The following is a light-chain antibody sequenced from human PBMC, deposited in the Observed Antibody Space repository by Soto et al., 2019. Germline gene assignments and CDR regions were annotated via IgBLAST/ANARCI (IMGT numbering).Light chain of an antibody. CDR2: EVS. J-gene: IGLJ3*02. Sequence: QSVLTQPPSASGSPGQSVTISCTGTSSDVGGYNYFSWYQQHPGKAPKLMIYEVSKRPSGVPDRFSGSKSGNTASLTVSGLQAEEEADYYCSSYAGSNLWVFGGGTKLTVL. V-gene: IGLV2-8*01. CDR3: SSYAGSNLWV. CDR1: SSDVGGYNY.